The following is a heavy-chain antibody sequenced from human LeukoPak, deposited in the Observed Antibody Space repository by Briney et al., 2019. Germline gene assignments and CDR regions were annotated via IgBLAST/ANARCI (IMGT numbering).Heavy chain of an antibody. CDR2: INSDGSST. CDR1: GFTLSSYW. CDR3: ARVLGLVRATEPPGY. V-gene: IGHV3-74*01. J-gene: IGHJ4*02. D-gene: IGHD1-14*01. Sequence: PGGSLRLSCAASGFTLSSYWMHWVRQAPGKGLVWVSRINSDGSSTSYADSVKGRFTISRDNAKNTLYLQMSSLRAEDTAVYYCARVLGLVRATEPPGYWGQGTLVTVSS.